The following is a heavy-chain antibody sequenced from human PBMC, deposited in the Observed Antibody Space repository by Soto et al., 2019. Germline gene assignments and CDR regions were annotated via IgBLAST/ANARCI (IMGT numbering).Heavy chain of an antibody. V-gene: IGHV3-23*01. J-gene: IGHJ4*02. Sequence: GGSLRLSCAASGFTFSSYAMSWVRQAPGKGLEWVSAISGSGGSTYYADSVKGRFTISRDNSKNTLYLQMNSLRAEDTAVYYCVKKGEIVVVPAATFDYWGQGTLVTVSS. CDR3: VKKGEIVVVPAATFDY. CDR1: GFTFSSYA. CDR2: ISGSGGST. D-gene: IGHD2-2*01.